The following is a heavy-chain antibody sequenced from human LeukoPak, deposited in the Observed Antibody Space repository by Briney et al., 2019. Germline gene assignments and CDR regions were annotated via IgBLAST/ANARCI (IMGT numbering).Heavy chain of an antibody. D-gene: IGHD6-13*01. Sequence: KPSETLSLTCAVYGGSFSGYYWSWIRQPPGKGLEWIGEIIHSGSTNYNPSLKSRVTISVDTPKNQFSLKLSSVTAADTAVYYCARVIAAAGYYYYMDVWGKGTTVTVSS. V-gene: IGHV4-34*12. CDR2: IIHSGST. J-gene: IGHJ6*03. CDR1: GGSFSGYY. CDR3: ARVIAAAGYYYYMDV.